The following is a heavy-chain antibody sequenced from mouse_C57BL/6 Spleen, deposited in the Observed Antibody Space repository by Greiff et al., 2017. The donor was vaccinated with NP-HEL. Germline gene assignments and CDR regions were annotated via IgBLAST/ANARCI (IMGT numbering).Heavy chain of an antibody. CDR1: GFTFSDYG. J-gene: IGHJ4*01. D-gene: IGHD1-1*01. CDR2: ISSGSSTI. V-gene: IGHV5-17*01. Sequence: EVQLVESGGGLVKPGGSLKLSCAASGFTFSDYGMHWVRQALEKGLEWVAYISSGSSTIYYADTVKGRFTISRDNAKNTLFLQRTSLRSEDTAMYYCAKITTVVAPRGYWGEGTSVTVSS. CDR3: AKITTVVAPRGY.